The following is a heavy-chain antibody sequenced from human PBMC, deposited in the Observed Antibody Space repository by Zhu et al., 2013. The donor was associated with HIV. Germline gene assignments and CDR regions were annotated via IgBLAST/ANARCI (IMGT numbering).Heavy chain of an antibody. Sequence: QVQLVQSGAEVRKPGSSVKVSCKASGGTFSIYAFNWVRQAPGQGLEWMGGIIPMFGKANSTQKFQARVTITADESTSTAYMELSRLRSDDTAVYYCARGGGTYAESGGFYWGHLDHWGQGTQVTVSS. D-gene: IGHD2-15*01. J-gene: IGHJ4*02. CDR1: GGTFSIYA. CDR2: IIPMFGKA. CDR3: ARGGGTYAESGGFYWGHLDH. V-gene: IGHV1-69*01.